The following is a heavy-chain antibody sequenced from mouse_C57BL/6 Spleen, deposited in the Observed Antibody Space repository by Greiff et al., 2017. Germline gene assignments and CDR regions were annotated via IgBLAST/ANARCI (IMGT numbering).Heavy chain of an antibody. CDR3: ARGGGGYYGRKGYYYAMDY. CDR1: GYSFTDYN. Sequence: EVQLQQSGPELVKPGASVKISCKASGYSFTDYNMNWVKQSNGKSLEWIGVINPNYGTTSYNQKFKGKATLTVDQSSSTAYMQLNSLTSEDSAVYDGARGGGGYYGRKGYYYAMDYWGQGTSLTVSS. V-gene: IGHV1-39*01. CDR2: INPNYGTT. J-gene: IGHJ4*01. D-gene: IGHD1-1*01.